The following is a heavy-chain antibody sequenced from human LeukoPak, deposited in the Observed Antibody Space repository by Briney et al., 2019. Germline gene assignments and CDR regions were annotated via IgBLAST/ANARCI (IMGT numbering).Heavy chain of an antibody. Sequence: GSLRLSCEASGFTFATSWMDWVRQAPGKGLEWVACIYPDGNNKDYADSVKGRFIISRDNSKNTLFLQMNSLRPEDTAVYYCAKDWSGDYNWSDPWGQGTLVIVSS. D-gene: IGHD3-3*01. CDR3: AKDWSGDYNWSDP. J-gene: IGHJ5*02. V-gene: IGHV3-30*02. CDR1: GFTFATSW. CDR2: IYPDGNNK.